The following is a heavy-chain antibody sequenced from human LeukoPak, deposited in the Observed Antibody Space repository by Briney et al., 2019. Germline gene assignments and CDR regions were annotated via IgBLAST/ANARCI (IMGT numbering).Heavy chain of an antibody. CDR3: ARDSCSSTSCYNNWFDP. CDR1: GGSISSYY. V-gene: IGHV4-4*07. Sequence: SETLSLTCTVSGGSISSYYWSWIRQPAGKGLEWIARFYTSGSTNYNPSLKSRVTMPVDKSKNQFSLKLNSVTAADTAVYYCARDSCSSTSCYNNWFDPWGQGTLVTVSS. CDR2: FYTSGST. J-gene: IGHJ5*02. D-gene: IGHD2-2*02.